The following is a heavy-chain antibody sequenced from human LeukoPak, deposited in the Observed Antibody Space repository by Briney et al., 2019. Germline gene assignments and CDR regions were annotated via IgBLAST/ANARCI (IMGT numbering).Heavy chain of an antibody. J-gene: IGHJ4*01. CDR3: ASDPNSSTGDY. CDR1: GGSITRSW. CDR2: SFHDGTT. Sequence: SGTLSLTCTVSGGSITRSWWSWVRQPPGKGLEWIGESFHDGTTNYNPSLKSRVTISVDTSKNQFSLKLSSVTAADTAVYYCASDPNSSTGDYWGQGTLVTVSS. D-gene: IGHD6-13*01. V-gene: IGHV4-4*02.